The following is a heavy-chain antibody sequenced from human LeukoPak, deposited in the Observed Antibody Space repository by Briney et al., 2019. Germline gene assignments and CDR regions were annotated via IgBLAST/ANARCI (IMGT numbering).Heavy chain of an antibody. J-gene: IGHJ6*02. D-gene: IGHD4-17*01. CDR1: GFTFSSYS. CDR3: ARDLATVYHYYYYGMDV. V-gene: IGHV3-48*02. CDR2: ISSSSTI. Sequence: QTGGSLRLSCAASGFTFSSYSMNWVRQAPGKGLEWVSYISSSSTIYYADSVKGRFTISRDNAKNSLYLQMNSLRDEDTAVYYCARDLATVYHYYYYGMDVWGQGTTVTVSS.